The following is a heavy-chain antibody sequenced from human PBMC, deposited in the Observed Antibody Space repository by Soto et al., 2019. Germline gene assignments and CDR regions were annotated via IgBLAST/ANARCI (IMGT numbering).Heavy chain of an antibody. CDR1: GGSFSGYY. V-gene: IGHV4-34*01. CDR2: INHSGST. Sequence: SETLSLTCAVYGGSFSGYYWSWIRQPPGKGLEWIGEINHSGSTNYNPSLKSRVTISVDTSKNQFSLKLSSVTAADTAVYYCARGGVGGAYYYYGMDVWGQGTAVTVSS. D-gene: IGHD1-26*01. CDR3: ARGGVGGAYYYYGMDV. J-gene: IGHJ6*02.